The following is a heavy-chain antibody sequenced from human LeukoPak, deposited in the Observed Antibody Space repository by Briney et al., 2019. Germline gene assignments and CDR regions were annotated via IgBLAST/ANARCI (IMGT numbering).Heavy chain of an antibody. D-gene: IGHD1-26*01. CDR3: ANLWELGY. V-gene: IGHV3-7*01. CDR2: VNQDGSST. J-gene: IGHJ4*02. CDR1: GLTFSSYA. Sequence: GGSLRLSCAASGLTFSSYAMNWVRQAPGKGLEWVANVNQDGSSTSYADSVRGRFTISRDNAENSLYLQMNSLRDEDTAIYYCANLWELGYWGQGTLVTVSS.